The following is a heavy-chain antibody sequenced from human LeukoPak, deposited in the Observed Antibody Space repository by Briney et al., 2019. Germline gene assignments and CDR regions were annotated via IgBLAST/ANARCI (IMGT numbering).Heavy chain of an antibody. CDR3: AVVVVTAIHAY. V-gene: IGHV3-74*01. CDR1: GFTFSIYW. CDR2: IYSDGISI. D-gene: IGHD2-21*02. J-gene: IGHJ4*02. Sequence: GGSLRLSCAASGFTFSIYWMHWVRQAPGKGLVWVSRIYSDGISISYADSVKGRFTISRDNAKNTLYLQMNSLRAEDTAVYYCAVVVVTAIHAYWGQGTLVTVSS.